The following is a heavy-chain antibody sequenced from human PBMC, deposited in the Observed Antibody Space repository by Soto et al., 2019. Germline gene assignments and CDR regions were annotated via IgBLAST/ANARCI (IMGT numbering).Heavy chain of an antibody. CDR3: ASPGWFDP. Sequence: QLQLQESGPGLVKPSETLSLTCTVSGGSISSSTYYWRWIRQPPGKGLEWIGTIYYSGSTYYNPSLKRPITIPGHTPETQSSLTLGSVTAADTAVYYCASPGWFDPWGQGTLVTVSS. CDR1: GGSISSSTYY. J-gene: IGHJ5*02. V-gene: IGHV4-39*01. CDR2: IYYSGST.